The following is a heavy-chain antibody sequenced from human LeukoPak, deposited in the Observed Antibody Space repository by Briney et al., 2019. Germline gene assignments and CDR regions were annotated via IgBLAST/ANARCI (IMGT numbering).Heavy chain of an antibody. V-gene: IGHV3-48*02. CDR1: GFXFSSYS. J-gene: IGHJ2*01. CDR3: VRDYGYGDSVKWYFDL. Sequence: GGSLRLSCAASGFXFSSYSMNWVRQAPGKGLEWVSFISSSVSTIYYADSVKGRFTISRDNAKNSLYLQMNSLRDEDTAVYYCVRDYGYGDSVKWYFDLWGRGTLVTVSS. CDR2: ISSSVSTI. D-gene: IGHD4-17*01.